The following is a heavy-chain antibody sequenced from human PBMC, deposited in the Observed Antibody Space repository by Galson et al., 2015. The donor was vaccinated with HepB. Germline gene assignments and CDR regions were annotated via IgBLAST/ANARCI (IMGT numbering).Heavy chain of an antibody. V-gene: IGHV3-30*04. D-gene: IGHD6-13*01. CDR3: ARSIAAAGKRGWFDP. J-gene: IGHJ5*02. CDR1: GFTFSSYA. Sequence: SLRLSCAASGFTFSSYAMHWVRQAPGKGLEWVAVISYDGSNKYYADSVKGRFTISRDNSKNTLYLQMNSLRAEDTAVYYCARSIAAAGKRGWFDPWGQGTLVTVSS. CDR2: ISYDGSNK.